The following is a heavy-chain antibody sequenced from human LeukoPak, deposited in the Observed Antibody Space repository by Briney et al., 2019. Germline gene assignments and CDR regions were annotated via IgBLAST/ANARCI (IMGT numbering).Heavy chain of an antibody. Sequence: GGSLRLSCAASGFTFSSYGMHWVRQAPGKGLEWVAFIRYDGGNKYYADSVKGRFTISRDNSKNTLYLLMNSLRAEDTAVYYCARHDPNYDYVWGSYRSYYFDYWGQGTLVTVSS. J-gene: IGHJ4*02. CDR1: GFTFSSYG. V-gene: IGHV3-30*02. D-gene: IGHD3-16*02. CDR3: ARHDPNYDYVWGSYRSYYFDY. CDR2: IRYDGGNK.